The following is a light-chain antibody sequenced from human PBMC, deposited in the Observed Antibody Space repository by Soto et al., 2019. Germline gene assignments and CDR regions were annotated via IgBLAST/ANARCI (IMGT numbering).Light chain of an antibody. Sequence: QSALTQPASVSGSPGQSITISCTGTSSDVGSYNLVSWYQQHPGKAPKLMIYEVSKRPSGVSNRVSGSKSGNTASLTISGLQAEDEADYYCCSYAGSSTAFGTGTKLTVL. J-gene: IGLJ1*01. V-gene: IGLV2-23*02. CDR1: SSDVGSYNL. CDR3: CSYAGSSTA. CDR2: EVS.